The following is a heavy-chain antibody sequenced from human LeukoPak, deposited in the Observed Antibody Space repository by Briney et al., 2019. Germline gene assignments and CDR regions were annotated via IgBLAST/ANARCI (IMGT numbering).Heavy chain of an antibody. J-gene: IGHJ3*02. D-gene: IGHD2-2*01. Sequence: GGSLRLSFAASGFTFDDYAMHWVRQAPGKGLEGVSGISWNSGSIGYADSVKDRFSISRDNAKNSLYLQMNSLRAEDTALYYCAKDIGYCSSTSCYSDAFDIWGQGTMVTVSS. V-gene: IGHV3-9*01. CDR2: ISWNSGSI. CDR3: AKDIGYCSSTSCYSDAFDI. CDR1: GFTFDDYA.